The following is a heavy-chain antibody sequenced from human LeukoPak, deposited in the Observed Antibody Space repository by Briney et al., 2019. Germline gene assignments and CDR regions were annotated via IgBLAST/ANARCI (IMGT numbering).Heavy chain of an antibody. CDR3: ARDLWFGEYGMDV. V-gene: IGHV4-30-4*01. CDR2: IYYSGST. Sequence: PSETLSLTCTVSGGSISSGDYYWSWIRQPPGKGLEWIGYIYYSGSTYYNPSLKSRVTISVDTCKNQFSLKLSSVTAADTAVYYCARDLWFGEYGMDVWGQGTTVTVSS. J-gene: IGHJ6*02. CDR1: GGSISSGDYY. D-gene: IGHD3-10*01.